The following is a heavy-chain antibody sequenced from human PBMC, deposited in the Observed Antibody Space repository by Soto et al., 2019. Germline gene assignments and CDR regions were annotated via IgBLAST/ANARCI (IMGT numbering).Heavy chain of an antibody. V-gene: IGHV4-59*11. CDR3: ARESGDSSWYDY. CDR1: GDSISRHY. D-gene: IGHD6-13*01. Sequence: QVQLQESGPGLVKPSETLSLTCTVSGDSISRHYWSWIRQPPGKGLEWIGYIQNSGRPNYNPSLKSRVTMSVDTSKNQFSLKLSSVTAADTAMYYCARESGDSSWYDYWGQGTLVTVSS. CDR2: IQNSGRP. J-gene: IGHJ4*02.